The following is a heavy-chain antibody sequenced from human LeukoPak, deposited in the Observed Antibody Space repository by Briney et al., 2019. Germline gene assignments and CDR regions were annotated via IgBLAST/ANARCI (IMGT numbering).Heavy chain of an antibody. CDR1: GFAFPNYW. J-gene: IGHJ4*02. Sequence: GGSLRLSCAASGFAFPNYWMVWVRQAPGKGLEWVASIGKDGSEKSYVDSVKGRFTISRDNARNSLFLQMSSLRVEDTAVYYCTRDIVYLQLEYWGQGALVTVSS. D-gene: IGHD2-15*01. V-gene: IGHV3-7*01. CDR3: TRDIVYLQLEY. CDR2: IGKDGSEK.